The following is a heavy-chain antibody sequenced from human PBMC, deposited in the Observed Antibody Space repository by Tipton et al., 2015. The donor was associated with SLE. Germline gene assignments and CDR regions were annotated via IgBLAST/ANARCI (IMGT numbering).Heavy chain of an antibody. J-gene: IGHJ4*02. V-gene: IGHV4-39*07. D-gene: IGHD3-10*01. CDR2: IYPTGRT. Sequence: TLSLTCTVSGGSISSSYYWGWIRQSPGKGLEWIGEIYPTGRTDYNPSLMSRVTISVDTSQNQFSLRLTSVTAADTAVYYCAKYASGTMFEYWGQGTLVTVSS. CDR1: GGSISSSYY. CDR3: AKYASGTMFEY.